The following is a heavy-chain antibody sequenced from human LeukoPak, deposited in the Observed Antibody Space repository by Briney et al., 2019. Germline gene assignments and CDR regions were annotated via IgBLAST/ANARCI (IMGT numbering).Heavy chain of an antibody. V-gene: IGHV3-9*01. Sequence: GRSLRLSCAASGFTFDDYAMHWVRQAPGKGLEWVSGISWNSGSIGYADSVKGRFTISRDNAYNSLYLQMNSLRAEDTAVYYCASNLGMDVWGKGTTVTVSS. CDR3: ASNLGMDV. CDR1: GFTFDDYA. J-gene: IGHJ6*04. CDR2: ISWNSGSI.